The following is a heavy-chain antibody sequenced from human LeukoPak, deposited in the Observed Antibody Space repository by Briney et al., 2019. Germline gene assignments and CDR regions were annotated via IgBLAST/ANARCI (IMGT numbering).Heavy chain of an antibody. Sequence: GGSLRLSCTASGFTFGDYAMSWVRQAPGKGLEWVGFIRSKAYGGTTEYAASVKGRFTISRDDSKNIAYLQMNSLETEDTAVYYCTRARAEISYYYDSSGYYPNWFDPWGQGTLVTVSS. CDR1: GFTFGDYA. CDR2: IRSKAYGGTT. J-gene: IGHJ5*02. V-gene: IGHV3-49*04. D-gene: IGHD3-22*01. CDR3: TRARAEISYYYDSSGYYPNWFDP.